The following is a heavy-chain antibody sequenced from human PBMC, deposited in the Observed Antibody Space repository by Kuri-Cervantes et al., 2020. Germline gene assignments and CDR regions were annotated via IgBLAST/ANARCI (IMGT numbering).Heavy chain of an antibody. CDR1: GFTFSSYS. J-gene: IGHJ4*02. D-gene: IGHD3/OR15-3a*01. Sequence: SLKISCAASGFTFSSYSMNWVRQAPGKGLEWVSGISWNSGSIGYADSVKGRFTISRDNAKNSLYLQMNSLRAEDTAMYYCVSSWTGRIDFWGQGTLVTVSS. V-gene: IGHV3-9*01. CDR2: ISWNSGSI. CDR3: VSSWTGRIDF.